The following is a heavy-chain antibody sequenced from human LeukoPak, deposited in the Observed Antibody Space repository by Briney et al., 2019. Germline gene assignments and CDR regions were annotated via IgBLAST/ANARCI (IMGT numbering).Heavy chain of an antibody. J-gene: IGHJ4*02. CDR3: ARRHYYGSGSYYTDY. CDR2: INHSGST. V-gene: IGHV4-34*01. CDR1: GGSFSGYY. D-gene: IGHD3-10*01. Sequence: SETLSLTCAVYGGSFSGYYWSWIRQPPGKGLEWIGEINHSGSTNYNPSLKSRVTISVDTSKNQFSLKLSSVTAADTAVYYCARRHYYGSGSYYTDYWGQGTLVTVSS.